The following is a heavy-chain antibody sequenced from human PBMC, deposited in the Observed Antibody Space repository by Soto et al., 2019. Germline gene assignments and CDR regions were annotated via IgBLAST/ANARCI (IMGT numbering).Heavy chain of an antibody. V-gene: IGHV3-48*02. D-gene: IGHD6-13*01. CDR3: ARDLAGSSWYFDY. CDR1: GFTFSSNS. CDR2: ISGSSSTI. J-gene: IGHJ4*02. Sequence: GWSLRLSCAASGFTFSSNSMNWVRQAPGKGLEWVSYISGSSSTIHYADSVKGRFSISRDNAKNSLYLQLNSLRDEDTAVYFCARDLAGSSWYFDYWGQGTLVTVSS.